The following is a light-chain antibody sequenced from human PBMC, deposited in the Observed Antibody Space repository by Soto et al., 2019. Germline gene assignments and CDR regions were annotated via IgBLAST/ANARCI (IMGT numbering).Light chain of an antibody. J-gene: IGKJ1*01. CDR1: QTISSW. CDR3: LQHYRYPRT. Sequence: DIQMTQSPSTLSGSVGDRVTITCRASQTISSWLAWYQQKPGKAPKLLIYKASTLQSGVPSRFSGSGSGTEITLTISSLQAEDFATYYCLQHYRYPRTFGQGTKVDIK. V-gene: IGKV1-5*03. CDR2: KAS.